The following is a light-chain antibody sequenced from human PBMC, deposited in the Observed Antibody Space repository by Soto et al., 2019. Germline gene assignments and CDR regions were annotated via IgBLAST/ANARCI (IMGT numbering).Light chain of an antibody. J-gene: IGKJ1*01. CDR2: GAS. CDR3: HQYATSPQT. Sequence: EILLTQSPDTLSLSPGERATLSCWASQSVTSNYLAWYQQKPGQAPRLLIYGASNRATGIPDRFSGSGSGTDFTLTITRLEPEDFVVYYCHQYATSPQTFGQGTKVEI. CDR1: QSVTSNY. V-gene: IGKV3-20*01.